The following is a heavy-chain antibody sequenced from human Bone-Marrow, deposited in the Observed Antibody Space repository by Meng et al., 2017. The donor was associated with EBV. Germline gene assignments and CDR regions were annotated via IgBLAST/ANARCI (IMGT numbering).Heavy chain of an antibody. CDR3: ARDDYDFWSGYLFDY. D-gene: IGHD3-3*01. CDR1: GYTFTSYG. J-gene: IGHJ4*02. CDR2: ISAYNGNT. V-gene: IGHV1-18*01. Sequence: VPLLQSGAEVKKPVASVKVSCKASGYTFTSYGISWVRQAPGQGLEWMGWISAYNGNTNYAQKLQGRVTMTTDTSTSTAYMELRSLRSDDTAVYYCARDDYDFWSGYLFDYWGQGTLVTVSS.